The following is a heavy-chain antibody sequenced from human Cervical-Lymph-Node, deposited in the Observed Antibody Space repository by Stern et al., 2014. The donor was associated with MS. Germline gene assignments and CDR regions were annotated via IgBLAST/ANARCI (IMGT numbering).Heavy chain of an antibody. J-gene: IGHJ4*02. CDR1: GGSLRSYY. CDR3: AREGEYCSGSRCYPFLDY. D-gene: IGHD2-15*01. V-gene: IGHV4-59*01. CDR2: IYHTGSG. Sequence: QVQLQESGPGLVKPSETLSLTCTVSGGSLRSYYWNWIRQAPGKGLEWLGLIYHTGSGSYNPSRSSRVAMSVDTSKNQFSLTVSFVTAADTAVYYCAREGEYCSGSRCYPFLDYWGQGTLVTVSS.